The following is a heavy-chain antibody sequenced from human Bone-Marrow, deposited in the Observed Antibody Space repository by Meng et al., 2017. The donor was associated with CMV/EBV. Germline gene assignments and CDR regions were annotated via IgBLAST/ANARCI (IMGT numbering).Heavy chain of an antibody. J-gene: IGHJ6*02. D-gene: IGHD6-6*01. CDR1: GFTFGAYA. CDR2: IRSKAYGGTT. Sequence: GGSLRLSCTASGFTFGAYAMSWVRQAPGKGLEWVGFIRSKAYGGTTEYAASVKGRFTISRDDSKSIAYLQMNSLKTEDTAVYYCTRDRAARRSRYYGMDVWGQGTTVTVSS. V-gene: IGHV3-49*04. CDR3: TRDRAARRSRYYGMDV.